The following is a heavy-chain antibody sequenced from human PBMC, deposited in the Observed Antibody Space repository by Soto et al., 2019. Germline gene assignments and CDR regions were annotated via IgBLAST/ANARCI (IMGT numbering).Heavy chain of an antibody. D-gene: IGHD1-1*01. CDR1: GGSFSGYY. CDR2: INHSGST. Sequence: LSLTCAVYGGSFSGYYWTWIRQPPGTGLEWIGEINHSGSTNYNPSLKSRVTISVDTSKNQFSLKLTSVTAADTAVYYCARDQLEGNWFDPWGQGTLVTVSS. J-gene: IGHJ5*02. CDR3: ARDQLEGNWFDP. V-gene: IGHV4-34*01.